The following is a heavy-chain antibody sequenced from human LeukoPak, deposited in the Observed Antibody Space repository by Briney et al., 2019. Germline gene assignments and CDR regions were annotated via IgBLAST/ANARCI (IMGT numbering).Heavy chain of an antibody. D-gene: IGHD3-10*01. CDR1: GYTFTSYY. J-gene: IGHJ4*02. CDR3: ARGNGELWFGELLQILDY. V-gene: IGHV1-46*01. Sequence: GASVKASCKASGYTFTSYYMHWVRQAPGLGLEWMGIINPSGGSTSYAQKFQGRVTMTRDTSTSTVYMELSSLRSEDTAVYYCARGNGELWFGELLQILDYWGQGTLVTVSS. CDR2: INPSGGST.